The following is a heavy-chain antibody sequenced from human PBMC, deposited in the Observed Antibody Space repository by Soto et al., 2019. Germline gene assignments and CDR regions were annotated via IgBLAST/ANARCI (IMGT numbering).Heavy chain of an antibody. Sequence: GGSLRLSCAASGFTFSSYAMSWVRQAPGKGLEWVSAISGSGGSTYYADSVKGRFTISRDNSKNTLYLQMNSLRAEDTAVYYCAKEFVPPDVTYYDFWSGPHDAFDIWGQGTMVTVSS. V-gene: IGHV3-23*01. J-gene: IGHJ3*02. CDR2: ISGSGGST. D-gene: IGHD3-3*01. CDR3: AKEFVPPDVTYYDFWSGPHDAFDI. CDR1: GFTFSSYA.